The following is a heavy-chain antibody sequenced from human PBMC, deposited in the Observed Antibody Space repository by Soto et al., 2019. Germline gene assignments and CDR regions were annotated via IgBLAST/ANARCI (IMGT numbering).Heavy chain of an antibody. J-gene: IGHJ6*02. Sequence: GGSLRLSGAASRFTFSDHNMDWVSQAPGKGLEWVGRTRNKAYSYTTEYAAPVKGRFTISRDDSKNSLYLQMNSLKTEDTAVYYCARETPHCSSASCPLTKARPYYYYGMDVWGQGTTVTVSS. CDR3: ARETPHCSSASCPLTKARPYYYYGMDV. D-gene: IGHD2-2*01. CDR2: TRNKAYSYTT. V-gene: IGHV3-72*01. CDR1: RFTFSDHN.